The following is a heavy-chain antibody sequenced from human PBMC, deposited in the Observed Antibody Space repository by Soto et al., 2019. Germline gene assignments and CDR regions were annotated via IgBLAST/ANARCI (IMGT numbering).Heavy chain of an antibody. Sequence: QVQLVESGGGVVQPGRSLRLSCAASGFTFSNYGMHWVRQTPGKGLEWVAVIWYDGSKQYYADSVKGRFTISRDSSTNTLSLQMNSLRAEDTAVYYCARDVRDGDLDYWSQGTLVTVSS. D-gene: IGHD4-17*01. CDR1: GFTFSNYG. CDR2: IWYDGSKQ. CDR3: ARDVRDGDLDY. J-gene: IGHJ4*02. V-gene: IGHV3-33*01.